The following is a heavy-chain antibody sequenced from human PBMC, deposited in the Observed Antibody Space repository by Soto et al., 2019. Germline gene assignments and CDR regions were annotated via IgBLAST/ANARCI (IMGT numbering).Heavy chain of an antibody. D-gene: IGHD2-2*02. V-gene: IGHV1-8*01. J-gene: IGHJ5*02. CDR2: VNPKSGNT. Sequence: QVQLVQSGAEVKKPGASVKVSCKASGYSFSTYDINWVRQAAVQGLEWMGWVNPKSGNTDYAQRFRGRVTMTSNTSISTAYMELSALTPEDTAVSYCARPYCDSTSCYTDWFDPWGQGTLVTVSS. CDR3: ARPYCDSTSCYTDWFDP. CDR1: GYSFSTYD.